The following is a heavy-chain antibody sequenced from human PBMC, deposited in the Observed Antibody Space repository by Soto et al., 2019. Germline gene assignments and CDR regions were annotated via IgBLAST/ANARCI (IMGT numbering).Heavy chain of an antibody. Sequence: GGSLRLSCAASGFTFSSYCMHWVRQAPGKGLEWVAVIWYDGSNKYYADSVKGRFTISRDNSKNTLYLQMNSLRAEDTAVYYCAREETLQSYYYYYGMDVWGQGTTVTVSS. V-gene: IGHV3-33*01. CDR1: GFTFSSYC. CDR2: IWYDGSNK. J-gene: IGHJ6*02. CDR3: AREETLQSYYYYYGMDV. D-gene: IGHD4-4*01.